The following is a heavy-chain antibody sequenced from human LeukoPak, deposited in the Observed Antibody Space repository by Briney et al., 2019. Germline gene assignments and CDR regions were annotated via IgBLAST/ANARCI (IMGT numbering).Heavy chain of an antibody. J-gene: IGHJ3*02. CDR2: ISAYNGNT. CDR3: ARAFDTRDAFDI. Sequence: ASVKVPCKASGYTFTSYGISWVRQAPGQGLEWMGWISAYNGNTNYAQKLQGRVTMTTDTSTSTAYMELRSLRSDDTAVYYCARAFDTRDAFDIWGQGTMATVSS. D-gene: IGHD2-2*02. CDR1: GYTFTSYG. V-gene: IGHV1-18*01.